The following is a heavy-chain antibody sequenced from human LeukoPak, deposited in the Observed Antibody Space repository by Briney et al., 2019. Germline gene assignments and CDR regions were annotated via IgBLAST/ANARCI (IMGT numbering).Heavy chain of an antibody. CDR2: IDPDSGDT. D-gene: IGHD2-2*01. Sequence: ASVKVSCTASGYSFTAYYMHLVRQAPGQGLEWMGWIDPDSGDTKYAQNFQDRVTMTWDTSVSTAYMELSSLTSDDTAVYYCASPRYCNRTNCPYWAFDVWGQGTMVTVSS. J-gene: IGHJ3*01. CDR3: ASPRYCNRTNCPYWAFDV. V-gene: IGHV1-2*02. CDR1: GYSFTAYY.